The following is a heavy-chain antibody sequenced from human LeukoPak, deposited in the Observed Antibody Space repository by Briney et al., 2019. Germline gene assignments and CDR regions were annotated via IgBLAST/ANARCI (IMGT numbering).Heavy chain of an antibody. CDR3: ARGGSSAWNTDPGRFVP. Sequence: GGSLRLSCAASGFIFSRYWMNWVRQVPGKGLEWVANIKSDGSETTYLDSVKGRFIIFRDNSENSLYLQMNRLRADDTAVYYCARGGSSAWNTDPGRFVPWGQGTLVTVSS. CDR2: IKSDGSET. J-gene: IGHJ5*02. CDR1: GFIFSRYW. D-gene: IGHD6-19*01. V-gene: IGHV3-7*01.